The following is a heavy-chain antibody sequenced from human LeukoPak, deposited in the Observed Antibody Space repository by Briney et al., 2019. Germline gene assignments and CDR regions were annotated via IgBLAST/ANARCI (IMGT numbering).Heavy chain of an antibody. CDR1: GFTFSSYS. Sequence: PGGSLRLSCAASGFTFSSYSMNWVRQAPGKGLEWVSSISSSSSYIYYADSVKGRFTISRDNAKNSLYLQMNSLRAEDTALYYCARGQLGHYYYYGMDVWGQGTTVTVSS. V-gene: IGHV3-21*01. D-gene: IGHD6-6*01. CDR3: ARGQLGHYYYYGMDV. J-gene: IGHJ6*02. CDR2: ISSSSSYI.